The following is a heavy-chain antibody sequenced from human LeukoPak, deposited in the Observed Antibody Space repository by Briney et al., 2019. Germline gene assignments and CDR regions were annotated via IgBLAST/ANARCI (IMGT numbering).Heavy chain of an antibody. CDR1: GFTFSDYY. CDR2: ISSSGSTI. J-gene: IGHJ4*02. V-gene: IGHV3-11*01. Sequence: GGSLRLSCAASGFTFSDYYMSWIRQAPGKGLEWVSYISSSGSTIYYADSVKGRLTISRDNAKNSLYLQMNSLRAEDTAVYYCAKDRGATLLGFDYWGQGTLVTVSS. D-gene: IGHD5-12*01. CDR3: AKDRGATLLGFDY.